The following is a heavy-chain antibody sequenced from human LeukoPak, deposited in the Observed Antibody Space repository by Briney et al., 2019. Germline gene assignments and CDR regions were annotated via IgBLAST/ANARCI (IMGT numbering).Heavy chain of an antibody. CDR2: ISGSGTTT. V-gene: IGHV3-23*01. CDR3: AKGRLGSYSALDY. D-gene: IGHD3-10*01. J-gene: IGHJ4*02. Sequence: GESLRLSCAASGFTFSSYAKNWVRQAPGKGLEWVSAISGSGTTTYYADSVKGRFTISRDNSKNTLYLQMNSLRAEDTAVYYCAKGRLGSYSALDYWGQGTLVTVSS. CDR1: GFTFSSYA.